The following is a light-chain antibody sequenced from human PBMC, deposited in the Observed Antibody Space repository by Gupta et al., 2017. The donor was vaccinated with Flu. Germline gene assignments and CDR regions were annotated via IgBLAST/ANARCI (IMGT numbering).Light chain of an antibody. Sequence: LSLTPGGSDPDSCRATHCMFPNHLAWDHVKPGQPPSLLIDGAFNRASGVPDRFSGSGSGTDFTLTISRLEPEDFAVYYCQQYGGSPPITFGPGTKVD. V-gene: IGKV3-20*01. J-gene: IGKJ3*01. CDR3: QQYGGSPPIT. CDR2: GAF. CDR1: HCMFPNH.